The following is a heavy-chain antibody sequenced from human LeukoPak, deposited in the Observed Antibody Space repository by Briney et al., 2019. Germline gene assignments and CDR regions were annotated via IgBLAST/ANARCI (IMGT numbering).Heavy chain of an antibody. CDR1: GGSISSSSCY. D-gene: IGHD3-10*01. V-gene: IGHV4-39*01. Sequence: PSETLSLTCTVSGGSISSSSCYWGWIRQPPGKGLEWIGSIYYSGSTYYNPSLKSRVTISVDTSKNQFSLKLSSVTAADTAVYYCARQAGTMVRHFDYWGQGTLVTVSS. CDR2: IYYSGST. CDR3: ARQAGTMVRHFDY. J-gene: IGHJ4*02.